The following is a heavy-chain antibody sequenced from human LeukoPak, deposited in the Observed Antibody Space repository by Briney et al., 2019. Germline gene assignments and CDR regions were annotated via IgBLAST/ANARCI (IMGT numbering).Heavy chain of an antibody. J-gene: IGHJ4*02. V-gene: IGHV5-51*01. Sequence: GESLQISCKGSGYRFTSYWIGWVRQMPGKGLEWMGIIYPGDSDTRYSPSFQGQVTISADKSISTAYLQWSSLKASDTAMYYCVAVITMIVVVITGDYWGQGTLVTVSS. D-gene: IGHD3-22*01. CDR3: VAVITMIVVVITGDY. CDR2: IYPGDSDT. CDR1: GYRFTSYW.